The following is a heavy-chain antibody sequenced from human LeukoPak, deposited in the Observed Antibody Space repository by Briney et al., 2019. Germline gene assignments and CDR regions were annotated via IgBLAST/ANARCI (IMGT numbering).Heavy chain of an antibody. Sequence: PGGTLRLSCAASGFTFSTYGMSWVRQAPGKGLDWVSAVSSTGGTTYYADSVKGRFTISRDNSKNTLYLQMNSLRAEDTAVYYCAKGHCSGGSCYRALLHFDYWGQGTLVTVSS. CDR3: AKGHCSGGSCYRALLHFDY. J-gene: IGHJ4*02. D-gene: IGHD2-15*01. V-gene: IGHV3-23*01. CDR1: GFTFSTYG. CDR2: VSSTGGTT.